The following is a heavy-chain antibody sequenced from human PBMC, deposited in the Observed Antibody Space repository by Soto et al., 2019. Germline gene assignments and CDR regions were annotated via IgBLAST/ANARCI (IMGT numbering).Heavy chain of an antibody. V-gene: IGHV3-15*01. CDR1: GFTFSNAW. D-gene: IGHD3-16*01. J-gene: IGHJ4*02. CDR2: IKSRTDGGTT. Sequence: PGGSLRLSCAASGFTFSNAWMSWVRQAPGKGLEWVGRIKSRTDGGTTDYAAPVKGRFTISRDDSKNTLYLQMNSLKTEDTAVYYCTTAPIRIMITFGGVYRDYFDYWGQGTLVTVSS. CDR3: TTAPIRIMITFGGVYRDYFDY.